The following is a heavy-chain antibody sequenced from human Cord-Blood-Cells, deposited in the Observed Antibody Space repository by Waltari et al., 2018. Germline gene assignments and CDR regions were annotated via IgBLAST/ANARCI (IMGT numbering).Heavy chain of an antibody. CDR3: ARGGYYGSGSYYNFAFDI. D-gene: IGHD3-10*01. V-gene: IGHV1-69*06. J-gene: IGHJ3*02. Sequence: QVQLVQSGAEVKKPGSSVKVSCKASGGTFSSYALSWVRQAPGQGLEWMGGIIPIFGTANYAQKFQGRVTITADKSTSTAYMELSSLRSEDTAVYYCARGGYYGSGSYYNFAFDIWGQGTMVTVSS. CDR1: GGTFSSYA. CDR2: IIPIFGTA.